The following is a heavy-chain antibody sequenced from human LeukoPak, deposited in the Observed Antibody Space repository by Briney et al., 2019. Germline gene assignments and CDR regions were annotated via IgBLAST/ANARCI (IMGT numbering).Heavy chain of an antibody. CDR3: AKSRAYSSSWHDY. Sequence: GGSLRLSCAASGFTFSSYAMSWARQAPGKGLEWVSAISGSGGSTYYADSVKGRFTISRDNSKNTLYLQMNSLRAEDTAVYYCAKSRAYSSSWHDYWGQGTLVTVSS. V-gene: IGHV3-23*01. J-gene: IGHJ4*02. CDR2: ISGSGGST. CDR1: GFTFSSYA. D-gene: IGHD6-13*01.